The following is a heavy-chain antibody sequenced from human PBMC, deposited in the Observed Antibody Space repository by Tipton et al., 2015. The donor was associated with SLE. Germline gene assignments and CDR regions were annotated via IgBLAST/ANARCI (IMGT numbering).Heavy chain of an antibody. CDR2: IRSKAYGGTT. V-gene: IGHV3-49*04. CDR3: TSGLGFL. Sequence: SLRLSCAASGFTFSSYWMSWVRQAPGKGLEWVGFIRSKAYGGTTEYAASVKGRFTISRDDSKSIAYLQMNSLKTEDTAVYYCTSGLGFLWGQGTLVTVSS. CDR1: GFTFSSYW. D-gene: IGHD2-2*03. J-gene: IGHJ4*02.